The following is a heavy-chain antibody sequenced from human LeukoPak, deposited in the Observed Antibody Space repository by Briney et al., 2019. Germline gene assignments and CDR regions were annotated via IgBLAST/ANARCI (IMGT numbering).Heavy chain of an antibody. CDR1: GFIFSNYA. J-gene: IGHJ4*02. D-gene: IGHD2-15*01. V-gene: IGHV3-30-3*02. Sequence: GRSLRLSCAASGFIFSNYAMHWVRQAPGKGLEWVAVISYDGSNKYYADSVKGRFTISRDNSKNTLYLQMNSLRAEDTAVYYCAKQLGYCSDGSCYFPYWGQGTLVTVSS. CDR2: ISYDGSNK. CDR3: AKQLGYCSDGSCYFPY.